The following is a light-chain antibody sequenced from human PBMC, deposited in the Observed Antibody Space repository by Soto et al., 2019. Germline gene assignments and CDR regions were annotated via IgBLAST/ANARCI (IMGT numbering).Light chain of an antibody. Sequence: EVVLTQSPGTPSLSPRERATPSCKASQSVSSNLAWYQQKPGQAPRLLIYGASTRATGIPARFSGSGSGTEFTLTISSLQSEDFAVYYCQQYNNWPPITFGQGTRLEI. CDR3: QQYNNWPPIT. CDR2: GAS. J-gene: IGKJ5*01. V-gene: IGKV3-15*01. CDR1: QSVSSN.